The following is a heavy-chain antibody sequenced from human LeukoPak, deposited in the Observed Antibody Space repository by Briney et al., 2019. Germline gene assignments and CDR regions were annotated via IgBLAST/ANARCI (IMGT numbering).Heavy chain of an antibody. CDR1: GYRFTSYW. J-gene: IGHJ3*02. CDR2: IYPGDSDT. D-gene: IGHD6-13*01. V-gene: IGHV5-51*01. CDR3: ARKQQPGDAFDI. Sequence: GESLKISFKGSGYRFTSYWIGWGRPMPGKGLEWMGIIYPGDSDTRFSPSFQGQVTISADKSISTAYLQWSSLKASDTAMYYCARKQQPGDAFDIWGQGTMVTVSS.